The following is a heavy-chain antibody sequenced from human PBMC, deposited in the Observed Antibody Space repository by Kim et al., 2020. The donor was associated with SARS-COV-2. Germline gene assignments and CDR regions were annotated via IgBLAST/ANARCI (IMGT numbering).Heavy chain of an antibody. V-gene: IGHV3-21*06. J-gene: IGHJ4*02. CDR3: ARLGYYGSGSRPDY. D-gene: IGHD3-10*01. Sequence: YADSVKGRFTISRDNAKNSLYLQMNSLRAEDTAVYYCARLGYYGSGSRPDYWGQGTLVTVSS.